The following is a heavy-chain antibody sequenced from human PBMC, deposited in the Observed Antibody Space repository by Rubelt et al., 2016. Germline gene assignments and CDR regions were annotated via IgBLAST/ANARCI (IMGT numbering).Heavy chain of an antibody. CDR1: GFTFSSYA. Sequence: EVQLLESGGGLVQPGGSLRLSCAASGFTFSSYAMSWVRQAPGKGLEWVSAISGSGGSTYYADPVKGRFTISRDNYKNTLYLQMNSLRAEDTAVYYCAKGMVVAARVSDYWGQGTLVTVSS. CDR2: ISGSGGST. CDR3: AKGMVVAARVSDY. J-gene: IGHJ4*02. D-gene: IGHD2-15*01. V-gene: IGHV3-23*01.